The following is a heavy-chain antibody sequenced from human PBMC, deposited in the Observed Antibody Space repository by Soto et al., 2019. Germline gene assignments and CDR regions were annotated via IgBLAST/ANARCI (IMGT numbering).Heavy chain of an antibody. CDR3: ARGLSGDSSYWDWFDP. V-gene: IGHV1-69*01. D-gene: IGHD6-13*01. J-gene: IGHJ5*02. CDR1: GGTFSSYA. Sequence: QVQLVQSGAEVKKPGSSVKVSCKASGGTFSSYAISWVRQAPGQGLEWMGGIIPIFGTANYAQKFQGRVTITADESTRTAYMELSSMRSEDTAVYYCARGLSGDSSYWDWFDPWGQGTLVTVSS. CDR2: IIPIFGTA.